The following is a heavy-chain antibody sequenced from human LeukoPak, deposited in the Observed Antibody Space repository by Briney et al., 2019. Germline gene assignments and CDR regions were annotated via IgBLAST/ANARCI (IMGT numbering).Heavy chain of an antibody. J-gene: IGHJ4*02. D-gene: IGHD3-22*01. CDR1: GYTFTIYD. Sequence: ASVTVSCKASGYTFTIYDINWVRQATGQGLEWMGWMNPNSGNTGYAQKFQGRVTMTRNTSISTAYMELSSLRSEDTAVYYCARADYDSSGSTRKQIDYWGQGTLVTVSS. CDR3: ARADYDSSGSTRKQIDY. CDR2: MNPNSGNT. V-gene: IGHV1-8*01.